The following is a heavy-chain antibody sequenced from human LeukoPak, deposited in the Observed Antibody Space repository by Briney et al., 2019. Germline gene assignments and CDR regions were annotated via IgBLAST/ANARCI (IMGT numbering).Heavy chain of an antibody. CDR3: ARHVPVEATTIGFDY. CDR2: IYYSGST. D-gene: IGHD1-26*01. V-gene: IGHV4-39*01. CDR1: GGSISSSSYY. J-gene: IGHJ4*02. Sequence: SETLSLTCTVSGGSISSSSYYWGWIRQPPGKGLEWIGSIYYSGSTYYNPSLKSRVTISVDTSKNQFSLKLSSVTAADTAVYYCARHVPVEATTIGFDYWGQGTLVTVSS.